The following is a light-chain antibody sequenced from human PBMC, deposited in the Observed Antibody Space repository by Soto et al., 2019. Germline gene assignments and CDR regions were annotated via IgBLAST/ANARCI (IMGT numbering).Light chain of an antibody. V-gene: IGLV1-40*01. CDR1: SSNIGAGYD. CDR2: GNS. J-gene: IGLJ2*01. Sequence: QSVLTQPPSVSGAPGQRVTISCTGSSSNIGAGYDVHWYQQLPGTAPKLLIYGNSNRPSGVPDRFSGCKSGTSASLAITGLQAEDEADYYCQSYDSSSYVVFGGGTKLTVL. CDR3: QSYDSSSYVV.